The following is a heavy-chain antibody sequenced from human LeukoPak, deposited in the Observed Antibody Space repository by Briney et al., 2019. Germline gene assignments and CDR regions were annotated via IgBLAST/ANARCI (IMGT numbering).Heavy chain of an antibody. Sequence: PGGSLRLSCAASGFAVSTNFITWVRQAPGKGLEWVSFIFSGDNTYYADSVRGRFTISRDNAKNTLFLQMNSLTVEDTAVYYCGRGMRDYYGLDYWGQGILVTVSS. J-gene: IGHJ4*02. V-gene: IGHV3-53*01. CDR2: IFSGDNT. CDR1: GFAVSTNF. D-gene: IGHD3-10*01. CDR3: GRGMRDYYGLDY.